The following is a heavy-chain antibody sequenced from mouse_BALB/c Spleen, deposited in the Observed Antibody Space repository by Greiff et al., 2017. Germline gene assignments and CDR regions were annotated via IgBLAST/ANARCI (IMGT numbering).Heavy chain of an antibody. CDR3: ASLRYGDWYFDV. D-gene: IGHD2-14*01. CDR2: IDPYNGGT. CDR1: GYSFTGYT. J-gene: IGHJ1*01. Sequence: RVEPGASMKISCKASGYSFTGYTMNWVKQSHGKSLEWIGYIDPYNGGTSYNQKFKGKATLTVDKSSSTAFMHLNSLTSEDSAVYYCASLRYGDWYFDVWGAGTTVTVSS. V-gene: IGHV1S135*01.